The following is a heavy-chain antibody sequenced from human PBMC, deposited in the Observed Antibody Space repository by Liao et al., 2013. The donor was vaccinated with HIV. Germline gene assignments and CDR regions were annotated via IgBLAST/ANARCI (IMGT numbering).Heavy chain of an antibody. J-gene: IGHJ6*03. CDR2: IYYRGYT. CDR1: GGSISSGDYY. CDR3: ASAGRDILTAYYYMDV. V-gene: IGHV4-30-4*08. D-gene: IGHD3-9*01. Sequence: QVQLQESGPGLVKPSQTLSLTCTVSGGSISSGDYYWSWIRQPPGKGLEWIGYIYYRGYTYYNPSLKTRVTIGVDTSKNHFSLKLTSVTATDTAVYYCASAGRDILTAYYYMDVWGKGTTVTVSS.